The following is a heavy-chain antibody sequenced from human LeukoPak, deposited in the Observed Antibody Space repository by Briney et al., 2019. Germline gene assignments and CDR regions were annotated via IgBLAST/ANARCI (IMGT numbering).Heavy chain of an antibody. Sequence: PGGSLRLSCAASGFTFSRYYMHWVRQAPGKGLVWVSRINSDGSSTTYADSVKGRFTISRDNAKNTLYLQMNSLKVEDTAVYYCARDGGHSTDLDYWGQGIPVTVSS. CDR3: ARDGGHSTDLDY. CDR1: GFTFSRYY. CDR2: INSDGSST. V-gene: IGHV3-74*01. J-gene: IGHJ4*02. D-gene: IGHD2-8*02.